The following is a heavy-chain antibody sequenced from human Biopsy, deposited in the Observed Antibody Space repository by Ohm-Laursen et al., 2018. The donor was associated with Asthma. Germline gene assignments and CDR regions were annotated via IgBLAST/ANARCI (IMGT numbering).Heavy chain of an antibody. CDR1: GFTFGSYG. Sequence: SLRLSCTASGFTFGSYGLHWVRQAPGKGLEWVADIWFDGSNKHYADSVKGRFTISRDNSKNTLYLQMHSLRAEDTAVYYCARGDSSNWSHYYFDYWGQGTLVTVSS. V-gene: IGHV3-33*01. D-gene: IGHD3-22*01. J-gene: IGHJ4*02. CDR2: IWFDGSNK. CDR3: ARGDSSNWSHYYFDY.